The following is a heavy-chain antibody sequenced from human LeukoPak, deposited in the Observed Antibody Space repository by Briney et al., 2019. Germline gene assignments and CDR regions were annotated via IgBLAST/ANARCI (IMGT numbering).Heavy chain of an antibody. Sequence: GGSLRLSCAASGFTVSSNYMSWVRQAPGKGLEWVSVIYSGGSTYYADSVKGRFTISSDNSKNTLYLQMNSLRAEDTAVYYCAREYGENYFDYWGQGTLVTVSS. V-gene: IGHV3-53*01. CDR3: AREYGENYFDY. D-gene: IGHD3-10*01. CDR1: GFTVSSNY. CDR2: IYSGGST. J-gene: IGHJ4*02.